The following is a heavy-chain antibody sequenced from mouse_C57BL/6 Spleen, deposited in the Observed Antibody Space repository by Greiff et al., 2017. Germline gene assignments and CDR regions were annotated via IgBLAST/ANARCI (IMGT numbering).Heavy chain of an antibody. V-gene: IGHV1-59*01. Sequence: VQLQQSGAELVRPGTSVKLSCKASGYTFTSYWMHWVKQRPGQGLEWIGVIDPSDSYTNYNQKFKGKATLTVDTSSSTAYMQLRSLTSEDSAVYYCARGGVYYEAYWGQGTLVTVSA. CDR2: IDPSDSYT. CDR3: ARGGVYYEAY. J-gene: IGHJ3*01. CDR1: GYTFTSYW. D-gene: IGHD1-1*01.